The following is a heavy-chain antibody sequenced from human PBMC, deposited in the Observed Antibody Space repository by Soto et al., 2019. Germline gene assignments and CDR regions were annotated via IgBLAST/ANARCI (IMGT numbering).Heavy chain of an antibody. CDR2: IFYAGTT. V-gene: IGHV4-59*01. CDR1: GGSIIGYY. CDR3: ARYDIIPKLQNGMGG. J-gene: IGHJ6*02. Sequence: SETLSLTCTVSGGSIIGYYWSWMRQPPGKGLEWIGYIFYAGTTLYTPSLKSRVTISVDTSKDQFSLKLTSVTAADTAVYYCARYDIIPKLQNGMGGWGQGTMVTVSS. D-gene: IGHD3-16*01.